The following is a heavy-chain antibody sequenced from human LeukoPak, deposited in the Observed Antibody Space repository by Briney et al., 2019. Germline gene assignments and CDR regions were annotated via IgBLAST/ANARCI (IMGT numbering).Heavy chain of an antibody. V-gene: IGHV3-23*01. CDR3: AKDKSGSYRSDY. J-gene: IGHJ4*02. Sequence: GGSLRLSCAASGFTFSSYAMSWVRQAPGKGLEWVSAISGSGGSTYHADSVKGRFTISRDNSKNTLYLQMNSLRAEDTAVYYCAKDKSGSYRSDYWGQGTLVTVSS. CDR2: ISGSGGST. D-gene: IGHD1-26*01. CDR1: GFTFSSYA.